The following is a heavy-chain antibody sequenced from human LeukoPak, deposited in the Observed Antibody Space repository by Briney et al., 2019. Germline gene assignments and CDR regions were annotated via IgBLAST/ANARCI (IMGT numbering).Heavy chain of an antibody. CDR2: IYYSGST. CDR3: ARHPVAYYYGSGSYYNWFDP. CDR1: GGSISSSSYY. J-gene: IGHJ5*02. V-gene: IGHV4-39*01. Sequence: PSETLSLTCTVSGGSISSSSYYWGWIRQPPGKGLEWIGSIYYSGSTYYNPSLKSRVTISVDTSKNQFSLKLSSVTAADTAVYYCARHPVAYYYGSGSYYNWFDPWGQGTLVTVSS. D-gene: IGHD3-10*01.